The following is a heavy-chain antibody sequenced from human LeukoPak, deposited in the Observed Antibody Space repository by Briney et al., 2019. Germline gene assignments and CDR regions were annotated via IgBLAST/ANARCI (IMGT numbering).Heavy chain of an antibody. CDR2: INPNSGGT. J-gene: IGHJ6*02. Sequence: ASVKVSCKASGYTFTGYYMNWVRQAPGQGLEWMGWINPNSGGTNYAQKFQGRVTMTRDTSISTAYMELSRLRSDDTAVYYCASPCSGGSCRGYYGMDVWGQGTTVTVSS. CDR3: ASPCSGGSCRGYYGMDV. D-gene: IGHD2-15*01. CDR1: GYTFTGYY. V-gene: IGHV1-2*02.